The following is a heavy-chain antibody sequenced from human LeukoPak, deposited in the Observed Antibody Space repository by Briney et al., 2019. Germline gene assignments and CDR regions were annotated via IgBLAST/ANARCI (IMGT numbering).Heavy chain of an antibody. CDR3: ASLTTVTTY. V-gene: IGHV4-34*01. J-gene: IGHJ4*02. D-gene: IGHD4-17*01. Sequence: KASETLSLTCAVYGGSFSGYYWSWIRQPPGKGLEWIGEINHSGSTNYNPSLKSRVTISVDTSKNQFSLKLSSVTAADTAAYYCASLTTVTTYWGQGTLVTVSS. CDR2: INHSGST. CDR1: GGSFSGYY.